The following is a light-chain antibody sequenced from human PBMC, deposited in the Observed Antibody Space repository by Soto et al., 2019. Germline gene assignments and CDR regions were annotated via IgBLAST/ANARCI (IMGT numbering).Light chain of an antibody. V-gene: IGKV1-12*01. Sequence: DIQMTQSPSSVSASVGDRVTISCRASQGISSWLAWYQQKPGKAPKLLIYATSTLQSGVASRFSGSGSGTDFPLTISSRQPEDCATYYCQRANSPYTFGQGTKLDIK. J-gene: IGKJ2*01. CDR1: QGISSW. CDR3: QRANSPYT. CDR2: ATS.